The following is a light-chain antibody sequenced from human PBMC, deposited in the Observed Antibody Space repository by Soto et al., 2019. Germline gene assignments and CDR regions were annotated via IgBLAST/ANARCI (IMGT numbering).Light chain of an antibody. V-gene: IGKV1-9*01. Sequence: DIQFTQSPSFLSASVGDRVTITCRASQGVSNYLAWYQQNPGTVPKLLIYAASTLQSGVPSRFSGSGSGAEFTLTISSLQPEDFATYYCQQFKSFPITFGGGTKVDIK. CDR1: QGVSNY. J-gene: IGKJ4*01. CDR3: QQFKSFPIT. CDR2: AAS.